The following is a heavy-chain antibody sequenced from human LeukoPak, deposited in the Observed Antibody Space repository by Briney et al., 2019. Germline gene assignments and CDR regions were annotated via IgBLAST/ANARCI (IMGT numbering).Heavy chain of an antibody. CDR1: GFTFSSYW. Sequence: QPGGSLRLSCAASGFTFSSYWMHWVRQAPGKGPVWVSRVNNDGSTTSYADSVRGRFTISRDNTKNTLYLQMNSLRAEDTAVYFCLAAAGTIGWGQGTLVTVSS. V-gene: IGHV3-74*01. CDR3: LAAAGTIG. J-gene: IGHJ4*02. D-gene: IGHD6-13*01. CDR2: VNNDGSTT.